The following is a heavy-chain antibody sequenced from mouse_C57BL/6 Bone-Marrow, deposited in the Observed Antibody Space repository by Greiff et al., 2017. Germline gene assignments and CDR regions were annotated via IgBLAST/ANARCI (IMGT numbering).Heavy chain of an antibody. D-gene: IGHD1-1*01. V-gene: IGHV1-54*01. J-gene: IGHJ3*01. CDR3: ARKGVYYGSSYGFAY. CDR1: GYAFTNYL. Sequence: VQLQQSGAELVRPGTSVKVSCKASGYAFTNYLIEWVKQRPGQGLEWIGVINPGSGGTNYNEKFKGKATLTADKSSSTAYMQLSSLTSEDSAVYFCARKGVYYGSSYGFAYWGQGTLVTVSA. CDR2: INPGSGGT.